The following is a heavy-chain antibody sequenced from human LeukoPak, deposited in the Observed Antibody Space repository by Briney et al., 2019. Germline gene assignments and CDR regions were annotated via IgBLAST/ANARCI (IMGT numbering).Heavy chain of an antibody. CDR3: ATLTGRNSWYCHY. CDR2: IYYSGST. Sequence: PSETLSLTCTVSGGSVSSSTNFWGWIRQSPGMGLEWIGNIYYSGSTYYNPSLKSRVTISLDTSRNQFSLKLRSVTAADTAVYYCATLTGRNSWYCHYWGQGTLVTVSS. CDR1: GGSVSSSTNF. J-gene: IGHJ4*02. D-gene: IGHD6-13*01. V-gene: IGHV4-39*01.